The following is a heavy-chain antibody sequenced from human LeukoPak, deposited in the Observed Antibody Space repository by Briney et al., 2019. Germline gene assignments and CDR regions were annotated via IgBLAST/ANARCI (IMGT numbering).Heavy chain of an antibody. CDR2: INIDNGNT. Sequence: AASVKVSCRASGYTFINYAMHWVRRAPGQRLEWMGRINIDNGNTKYSQKFQGRVTITRDTSASTAYMELSSLRAEDTAVYYCARDPENNSQDYYGSGSYPDYWGQGTLVTVSS. V-gene: IGHV1-3*04. J-gene: IGHJ4*02. D-gene: IGHD3-10*01. CDR1: GYTFINYA. CDR3: ARDPENNSQDYYGSGSYPDY.